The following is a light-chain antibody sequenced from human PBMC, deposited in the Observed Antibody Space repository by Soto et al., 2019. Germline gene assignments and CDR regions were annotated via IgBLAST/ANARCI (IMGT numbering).Light chain of an antibody. J-gene: IGLJ1*01. CDR1: SSDVGGYNY. CDR3: CSYTGSSTYV. Sequence: QSVLTQPPSVSGSPGQSITISCTGTSSDVGGYNYVSWYQQHPDRAPKLLIYDVNNRPSGVSNRFSGSKSGNTASLTISGLQAEDEADYYCCSYTGSSTYVFGTGTKLTVL. V-gene: IGLV2-14*01. CDR2: DVN.